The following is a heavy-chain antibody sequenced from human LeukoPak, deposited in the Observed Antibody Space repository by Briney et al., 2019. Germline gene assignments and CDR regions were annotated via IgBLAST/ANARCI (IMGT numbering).Heavy chain of an antibody. D-gene: IGHD2-21*02. CDR2: ISSSGSTI. CDR3: ARGGKYCGGDCPFDY. V-gene: IGHV3-48*03. J-gene: IGHJ4*02. CDR1: GFTFSSYE. Sequence: QSGGSLRLSCAASGFTFSSYEMNWVRQAPGKGLEWVSYISSSGSTIYYADSVKGRFTISRDNAKNSLYLQMNSLRAEDTAVYYCARGGKYCGGDCPFDYWGQGTLVTVPS.